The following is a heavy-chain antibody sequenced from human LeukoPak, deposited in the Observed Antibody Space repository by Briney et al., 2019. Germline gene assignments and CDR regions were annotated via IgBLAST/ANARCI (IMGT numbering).Heavy chain of an antibody. V-gene: IGHV5-51*01. D-gene: IGHD1-1*01. CDR1: GYSFTSSW. Sequence: GESLKISCKGSGYSFTSSWIGWVRQMPGKGLEWMGIIYPGDSDTRYRPSFQGQVTISADKSISTAYLQWSSLNTSDTAMYYCARYTDHYYFDYWGQGTLVAVSS. CDR2: IYPGDSDT. CDR3: ARYTDHYYFDY. J-gene: IGHJ4*02.